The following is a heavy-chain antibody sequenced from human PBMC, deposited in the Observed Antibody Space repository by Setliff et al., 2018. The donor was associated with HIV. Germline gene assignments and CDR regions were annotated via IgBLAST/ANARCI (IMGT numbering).Heavy chain of an antibody. V-gene: IGHV4-31*03. CDR3: ARGPGGHYEGHYHFDY. J-gene: IGHJ4*02. CDR1: GVSISSGGYY. Sequence: ASETLSLTCTVSGVSISSGGYYWSWIRQHPGKGLEWIGYIYYSGSTYYNPSLKSRVTISVDTSKNQFSLKMSSVTAADTAVYWCARGPGGHYEGHYHFDYWGQGSLVTVSS. CDR2: IYYSGST. D-gene: IGHD1-26*01.